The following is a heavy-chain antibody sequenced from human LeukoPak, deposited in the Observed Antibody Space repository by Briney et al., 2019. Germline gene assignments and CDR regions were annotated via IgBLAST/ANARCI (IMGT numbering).Heavy chain of an antibody. CDR3: ARDGYCSSTSCFLDY. J-gene: IGHJ4*02. D-gene: IGHD2-2*01. V-gene: IGHV1-18*01. Sequence: ASVKVSCKASGYTFTSYGISWVRQAPGQGLEWMGWISAYNGNTNYAQKLQGRVTMTTDTSTSTAYMELRSLRSDDTAVYYCARDGYCSSTSCFLDYWGQGTLVTVSS. CDR1: GYTFTSYG. CDR2: ISAYNGNT.